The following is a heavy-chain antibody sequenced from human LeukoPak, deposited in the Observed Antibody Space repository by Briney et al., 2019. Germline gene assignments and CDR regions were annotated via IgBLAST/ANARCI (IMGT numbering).Heavy chain of an antibody. J-gene: IGHJ6*03. CDR2: MNPNSGNT. CDR3: AGGHVLLWFGSLYHGRYYYYMDV. Sequence: ASVKVSCKASGYTFTSYDINWVRQATGQGLEWMGWMNPNSGNTGYAQKFQGRVTMTRNTSISTAYMELSSLRSEDTAVYYCAGGHVLLWFGSLYHGRYYYYMDVWGKGTTVTISS. V-gene: IGHV1-8*02. CDR1: GYTFTSYD. D-gene: IGHD3-10*01.